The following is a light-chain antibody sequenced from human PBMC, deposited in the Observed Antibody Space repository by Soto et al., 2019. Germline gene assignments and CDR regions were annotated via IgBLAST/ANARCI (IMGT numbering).Light chain of an antibody. J-gene: IGLJ1*01. CDR1: STDFVSYNR. V-gene: IGLV2-18*02. CDR3: SSYAGSSNV. CDR2: EAS. Sequence: QSALTQPPSVSGSPGQSVTISCTGTSTDFVSYNRVSWYQQPPGTAPKLIIYEASNRPSGVPGRFSGSKSGNTASLTVSGLQAEDEADYYCSSYAGSSNVFGTGTKLTVL.